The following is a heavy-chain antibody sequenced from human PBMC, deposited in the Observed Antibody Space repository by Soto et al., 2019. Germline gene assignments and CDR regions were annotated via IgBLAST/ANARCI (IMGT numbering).Heavy chain of an antibody. J-gene: IGHJ6*03. CDR2: IYYSGST. D-gene: IGHD3-3*01. CDR1: GGSISSYY. CDR3: ARLRFLEWKYYYYMDV. Sequence: SETLSLTCTVSGGSISSYYWSWIRQPPGKGLEWIGYIYYSGSTNYNPSLKSRVTISVDTSKNQFSLKLSSVTAADTAVYYCARLRFLEWKYYYYMDVWGKGTTVTVSS. V-gene: IGHV4-59*01.